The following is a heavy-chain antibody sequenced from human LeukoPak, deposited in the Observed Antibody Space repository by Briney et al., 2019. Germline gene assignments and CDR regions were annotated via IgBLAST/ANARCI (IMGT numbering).Heavy chain of an antibody. Sequence: GGSLRLSCAASGFVFSSYWMHWVRQAPGKEPVWVSRINVDGSSTTYGESVKGRFTVSRDNAQTTLYLQMNSLRAEDTAVYYCASGPYGSGSYYNVGYAFDIWGQGTMVTVSS. CDR1: GFVFSSYW. CDR3: ASGPYGSGSYYNVGYAFDI. V-gene: IGHV3-74*01. CDR2: INVDGSST. D-gene: IGHD3-10*01. J-gene: IGHJ3*02.